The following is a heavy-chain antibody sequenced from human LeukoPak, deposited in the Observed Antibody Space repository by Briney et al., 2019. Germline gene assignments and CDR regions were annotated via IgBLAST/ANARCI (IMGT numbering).Heavy chain of an antibody. CDR3: ARATAENDH. CDR2: INPKTGGT. Sequence: ASVKVSCKTSGYTFTGYYMHWVRQAPGQGLEWMGWINPKTGGTSYAQKFQGSVTMTRDTSISTINMELSRLPSDDTAVYYCARATAENDHWGQGTLVTVSS. CDR1: GYTFTGYY. J-gene: IGHJ4*02. V-gene: IGHV1-2*02. D-gene: IGHD1-14*01.